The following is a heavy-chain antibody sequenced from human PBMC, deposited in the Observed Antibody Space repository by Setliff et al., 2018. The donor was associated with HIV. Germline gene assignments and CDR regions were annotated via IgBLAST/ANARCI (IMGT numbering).Heavy chain of an antibody. CDR3: FLFYDDRSGFYWD. V-gene: IGHV4-34*01. Sequence: LSLTCAVYGGSVSGHYWGWFRQPPGKGLEWIGEITPSGATNYLPSLKSRVTMAVDTSKKQFSLKLKSVTAAEPAVSYCFLFYDDRSGFYWDWGQGTPVTVSS. CDR1: GGSVSGHY. D-gene: IGHD3-22*01. CDR2: ITPSGAT. J-gene: IGHJ4*02.